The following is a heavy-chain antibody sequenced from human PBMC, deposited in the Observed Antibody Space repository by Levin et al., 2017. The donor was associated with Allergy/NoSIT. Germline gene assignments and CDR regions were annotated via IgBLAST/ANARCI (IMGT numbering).Heavy chain of an antibody. CDR2: IKNDGSET. Sequence: PGGSLRLSCAASGFTFSDDWMNWFRQAPGKGLEWVANIKNDGSETYYVDSVKGRFIVSRDNAKSSLYLQMNSLRAEDSAVYYCARYGRTGAYWGQGTLVTVSS. D-gene: IGHD1-14*01. CDR1: GFTFSDDW. J-gene: IGHJ4*02. CDR3: ARYGRTGAY. V-gene: IGHV3-7*01.